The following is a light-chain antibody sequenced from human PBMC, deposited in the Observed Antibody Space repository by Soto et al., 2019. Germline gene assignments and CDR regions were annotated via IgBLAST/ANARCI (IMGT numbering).Light chain of an antibody. CDR1: SSNIGAGYY. J-gene: IGLJ1*01. CDR2: GNT. CDR3: QSYDSTLSARDV. Sequence: QSVLTQPPSVSGAPGQRVTISCTGSSSNIGAGYYVHWYQQLPGTAPKSLIYGNTHRPSGVHDRFSGSKSGTSASLAITGLQAEDEADYSCQSYDSTLSARDVFGTGTKLTVL. V-gene: IGLV1-40*01.